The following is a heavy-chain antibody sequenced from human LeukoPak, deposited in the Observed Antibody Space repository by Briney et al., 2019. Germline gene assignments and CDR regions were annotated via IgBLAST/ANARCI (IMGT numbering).Heavy chain of an antibody. V-gene: IGHV3-23*01. CDR3: AKAEVIMFGGVIGFDY. CDR2: ISGSGGST. D-gene: IGHD3-16*01. Sequence: PGGSLSLSCAASGFTFSSYAMSWVRQAPGKGLEWVSAISGSGGSTYYADSVTGRFTISRDNSKNTLYLQMNSLRAEDTAVYYCAKAEVIMFGGVIGFDYWGQGTLVTVSS. J-gene: IGHJ4*02. CDR1: GFTFSSYA.